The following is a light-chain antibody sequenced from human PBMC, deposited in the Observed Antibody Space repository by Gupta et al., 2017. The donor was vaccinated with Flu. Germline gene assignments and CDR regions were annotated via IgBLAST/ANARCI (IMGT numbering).Light chain of an antibody. CDR2: DVS. CDR3: CSYAGTYGV. V-gene: IGLV2-11*01. CDR1: TSDVGGSNY. J-gene: IGLJ2*01. Sequence: QSALTQPRSVSGSPGQSVTISCTGTTSDVGGSNYVSWYQQHPGKAPKLILYDVSRRPSGVPYHFSGSKPGHTVSLTISGLQAADDSYYYCCSYAGTYGVFGGGTRLTVL.